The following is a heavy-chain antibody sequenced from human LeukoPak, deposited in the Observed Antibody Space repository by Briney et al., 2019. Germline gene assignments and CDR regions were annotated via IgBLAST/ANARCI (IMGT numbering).Heavy chain of an antibody. J-gene: IGHJ4*02. V-gene: IGHV3-53*01. Sequence: GGSLRLSCAASGFTVSSNYMSWVRQAPGKGLEWVSVIFSDGSTYYADSVKGRFTISRDNSKNTLYLQMNNLRADDTAVYYCARAPYEGFTAGVDSWGQGTLVTVSS. CDR1: GFTVSSNY. CDR2: IFSDGST. CDR3: ARAPYEGFTAGVDS. D-gene: IGHD5-12*01.